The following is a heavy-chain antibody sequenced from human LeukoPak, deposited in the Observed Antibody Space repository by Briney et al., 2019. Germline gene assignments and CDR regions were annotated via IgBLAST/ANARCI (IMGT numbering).Heavy chain of an antibody. J-gene: IGHJ6*03. Sequence: GGSLRLSCAASGFTFDDYAMHWVRQAPGKGLEWVSGISWNSGSIGYADSVKGRFTISRDNAKNSLYLQMNSLGAEDTALYYCAKDVGAVDYYYMDVWGKGTTVTVSS. D-gene: IGHD1-26*01. V-gene: IGHV3-9*01. CDR3: AKDVGAVDYYYMDV. CDR1: GFTFDDYA. CDR2: ISWNSGSI.